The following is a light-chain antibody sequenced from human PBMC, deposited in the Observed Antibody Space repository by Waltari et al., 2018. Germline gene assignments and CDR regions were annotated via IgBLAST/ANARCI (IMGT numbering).Light chain of an antibody. CDR1: SGRLARYY. CDR3: QSYDSSNRWV. V-gene: IGLV6-57*03. CDR2: EDN. J-gene: IGLJ3*02. Sequence: NFMLTQPHSVSESPGKTVTISCTRRSGRLARYYVPWLQQRPGSAPTTVIFEDNQRPSGVPDRFSGSIDKSSNSASLTISGLKTEDEADYYCQSYDSSNRWVFGGGTKLTVL.